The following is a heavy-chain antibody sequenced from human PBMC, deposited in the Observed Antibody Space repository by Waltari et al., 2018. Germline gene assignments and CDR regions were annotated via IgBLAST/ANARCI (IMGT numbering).Heavy chain of an antibody. D-gene: IGHD6-13*01. J-gene: IGHJ3*02. CDR3: ARGGLYGQQLVESAFEI. V-gene: IGHV1-69*05. CDR1: GGSFSTYA. CDR2: LNPKVGTE. Sequence: QVQLVQSGAELKKPGSSVKFSCKASGGSFSTYAITWVRQAPGQGLEWMGGLNPKVGTENYAQKIQDRGTIMTDESMTTAYMELSSLTAEDTAVYYCARGGLYGQQLVESAFEIWGQGTKVTVSS.